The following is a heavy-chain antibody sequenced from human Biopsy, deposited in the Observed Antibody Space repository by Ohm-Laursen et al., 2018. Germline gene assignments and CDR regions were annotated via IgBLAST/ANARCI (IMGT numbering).Heavy chain of an antibody. V-gene: IGHV4-59*02. D-gene: IGHD4-11*01. Sequence: SQTLSLTCIVSGDSVTKYYWSWIRQPPGKGLEWIGHIYYSVMTNYNPSLQSRVSISVDTSRNQVSLTLSFVTAADTAVYYCARDSGILNYGNFKYYHYYGMDVWGQGTKVTVSS. CDR3: ARDSGILNYGNFKYYHYYGMDV. CDR1: GDSVTKYY. J-gene: IGHJ6*02. CDR2: IYYSVMT.